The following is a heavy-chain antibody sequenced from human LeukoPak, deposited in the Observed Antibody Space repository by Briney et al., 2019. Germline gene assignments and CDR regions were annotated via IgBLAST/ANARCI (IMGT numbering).Heavy chain of an antibody. CDR3: ARWPLGY. CDR1: GFTFSSHA. Sequence: GRSLRLSCAASGFTFSSHAMHWVRQAPGKGLEWVAVISYDGSNKYYADSVKGRFTISRDNSKNTLYLQMNSLRAEDTAVYYCARWPLGYWGQGTLVTVSS. V-gene: IGHV3-30*04. D-gene: IGHD5-12*01. J-gene: IGHJ4*02. CDR2: ISYDGSNK.